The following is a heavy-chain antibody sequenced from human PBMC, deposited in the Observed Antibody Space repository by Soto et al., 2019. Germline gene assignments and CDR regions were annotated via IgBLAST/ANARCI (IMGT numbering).Heavy chain of an antibody. D-gene: IGHD3-22*01. J-gene: IGHJ4*02. Sequence: GGSLRLSCAASGFTFSNAWMNWVRQAPGKGLEWVGRIKSKTDGGTTDYAAPVKGRFTISRDDSKYTLYLKMNSLKTEDTVVYYCTTPTYYYDSSGYYNDYWGQGTLVTVSS. CDR3: TTPTYYYDSSGYYNDY. V-gene: IGHV3-15*07. CDR2: IKSKTDGGTT. CDR1: GFTFSNAW.